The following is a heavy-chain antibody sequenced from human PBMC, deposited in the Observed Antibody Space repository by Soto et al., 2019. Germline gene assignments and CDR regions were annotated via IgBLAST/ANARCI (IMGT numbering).Heavy chain of an antibody. J-gene: IGHJ1*01. V-gene: IGHV4-34*01. CDR1: GGSFSGYY. D-gene: IGHD6-6*01. CDR2: INHSGST. Sequence: SETLSPTCAVNGGSFSGYYWRWIRQPPRKGRELIVEINHSGSTNYNPSLKSRVTISVDTSKNQFSLKLSSVTAADTAVYYCARLVLKRPDDPISINRGCDCRRQRNQH. CDR3: ARLVLKRPDDPISINRGCDCRRQRNQH.